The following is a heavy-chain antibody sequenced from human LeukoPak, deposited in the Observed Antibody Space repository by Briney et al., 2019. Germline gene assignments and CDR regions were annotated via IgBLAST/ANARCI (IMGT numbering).Heavy chain of an antibody. Sequence: PGGSLRLSCAASGFTFTNYWMTWVRQVPGKGLEWVADINQDGSAKKYVDSLKGRFTISRDSAKNSMYLQMNSLRAEDTAVYYCARLDLYYGSGTYYSDSYYGMDVWGQGTTVTVSS. J-gene: IGHJ6*02. CDR2: INQDGSAK. CDR1: GFTFTNYW. D-gene: IGHD3-10*01. V-gene: IGHV3-7*04. CDR3: ARLDLYYGSGTYYSDSYYGMDV.